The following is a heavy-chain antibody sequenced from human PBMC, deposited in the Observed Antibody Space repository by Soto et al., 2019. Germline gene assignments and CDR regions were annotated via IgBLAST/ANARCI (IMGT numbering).Heavy chain of an antibody. CDR1: GFSFSSHW. CDR2: IKQDGTEK. CDR3: DAQGPMWLPHG. V-gene: IGHV3-7*03. J-gene: IGHJ4*02. D-gene: IGHD5-12*01. Sequence: EVRLVESGGGLVQPGGSLRLSCAVSGFSFSSHWMSWVRQPPGKVLEWLANIKQDGTEKNYLGAVRGRFTISRDKAKNSLYLQMNSLRPEDTDVYYCDAQGPMWLPHGWGQGTLVIVSS.